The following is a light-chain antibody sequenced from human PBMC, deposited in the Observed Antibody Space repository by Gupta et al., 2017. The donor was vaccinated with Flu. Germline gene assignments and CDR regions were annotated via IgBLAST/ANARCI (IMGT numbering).Light chain of an antibody. J-gene: IGKJ4*01. V-gene: IGKV1-39*01. Sequence: DIQMTQSPSTLSASVGDRVTITCRASQNINKFLAWYQQRPGQAPSLLVYSASMVETGVPARFSGSGSGAEFTLTINGLQPDDFATYYCQQRDRTPLTFGGGTKVE. CDR3: QQRDRTPLT. CDR1: QNINKF. CDR2: SAS.